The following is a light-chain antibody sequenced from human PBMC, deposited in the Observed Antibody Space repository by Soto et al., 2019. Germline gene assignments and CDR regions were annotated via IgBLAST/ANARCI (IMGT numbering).Light chain of an antibody. CDR3: HQYGYGRDT. J-gene: IGKJ2*01. Sequence: EILLTQSPGTLLFLSPGERATLSCRASQSVTSNYLAWYQQKPGQAPRLLIHGASNRAPGIPDRFSGSGSGTDFTLTINRLEPEDFAVYFCHQYGYGRDTFGQGTRLEI. CDR1: QSVTSNY. CDR2: GAS. V-gene: IGKV3-20*01.